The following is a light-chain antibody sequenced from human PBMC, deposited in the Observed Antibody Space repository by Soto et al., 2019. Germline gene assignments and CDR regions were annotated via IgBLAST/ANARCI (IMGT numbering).Light chain of an antibody. CDR3: QQHNSYSEA. Sequence: IVGCPSPGTPSWYPGESATLSCMASQSLSSNYLTWYQQKPGQAPRLLIYGASSRATGIPSTFSGSGSGTEFTLTISSLQPDDFVTYYCQQHNSYSEAFGQGTKVDNK. J-gene: IGKJ1*01. V-gene: IGKV3-20*02. CDR1: QSLSSNY. CDR2: GAS.